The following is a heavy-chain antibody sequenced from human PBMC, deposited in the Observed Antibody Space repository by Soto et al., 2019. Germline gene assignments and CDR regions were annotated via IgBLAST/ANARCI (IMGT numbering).Heavy chain of an antibody. CDR1: GFTFSGSA. D-gene: IGHD3-9*01. V-gene: IGHV3-73*01. CDR3: TRSFDWLLFLVWFDP. CDR2: IRSKANSYAT. Sequence: EVQLVESGGGLVQPGGSLKLSCAASGFTFSGSAMHWVRQASGKGLEWVGRIRSKANSYATAYAASVKGRFTISRDDSKNTAYLQMNSLKTEDTAVYYCTRSFDWLLFLVWFDPWGQGTLVTVSS. J-gene: IGHJ5*02.